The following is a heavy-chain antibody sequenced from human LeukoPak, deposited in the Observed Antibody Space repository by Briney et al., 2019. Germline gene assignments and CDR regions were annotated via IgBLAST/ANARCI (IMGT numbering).Heavy chain of an antibody. V-gene: IGHV3-21*01. Sequence: GGSLRLSCAASGFTFSSYSMNWVRQAPGKGLEWVSSISSSSSYIYYADSVKGRFTISRDNAKNSLYLQMNSLRAEDTAVYYCARDHDGEYYFDYWGQGTLVTVSS. D-gene: IGHD3-10*01. J-gene: IGHJ4*02. CDR3: ARDHDGEYYFDY. CDR2: ISSSSSYI. CDR1: GFTFSSYS.